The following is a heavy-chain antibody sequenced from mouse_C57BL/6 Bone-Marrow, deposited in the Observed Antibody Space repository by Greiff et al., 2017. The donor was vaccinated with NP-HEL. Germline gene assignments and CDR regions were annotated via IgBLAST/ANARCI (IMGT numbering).Heavy chain of an antibody. J-gene: IGHJ1*03. Sequence: VQLQQSGAELVRPGASVKLSCTASGFNIKDYYMHWVKQRPEQGLEWIGRIDPEDGDTEYAPKFQGKATMTADQSSNTSYLQLSSLTSEDTAVYYCTLYYGSSDWYFDVWGTGTTVTVSS. V-gene: IGHV14-1*01. CDR2: IDPEDGDT. CDR3: TLYYGSSDWYFDV. CDR1: GFNIKDYY. D-gene: IGHD1-1*01.